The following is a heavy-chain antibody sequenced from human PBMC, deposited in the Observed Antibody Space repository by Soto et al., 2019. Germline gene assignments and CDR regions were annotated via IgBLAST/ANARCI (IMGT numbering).Heavy chain of an antibody. J-gene: IGHJ4*02. CDR3: ARGSIGQLWFLLPFDY. Sequence: ASVKVSCKASGYTFTGYYMHWVRQAPGQGLEWMGWINPNSGGTNYAQKFQGRVTMTRDTSISTAYMELSRLRSDDTAVYYCARGSIGQLWFLLPFDYWGQGTLVTVSS. CDR1: GYTFTGYY. V-gene: IGHV1-2*02. D-gene: IGHD5-18*01. CDR2: INPNSGGT.